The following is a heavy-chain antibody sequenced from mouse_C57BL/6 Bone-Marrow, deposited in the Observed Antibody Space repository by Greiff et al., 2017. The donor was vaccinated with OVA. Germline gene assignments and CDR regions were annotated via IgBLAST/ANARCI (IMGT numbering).Heavy chain of an antibody. D-gene: IGHD1-1*01. CDR1: GFSFNTYA. CDR3: VRHPYGSSYDYAMGY. J-gene: IGHJ4*01. CDR2: IRSKSNNYAT. V-gene: IGHV10-1*01. Sequence: EVKLVESGGGLVQPKGSLKLSCAASGFSFNTYAMNWVRQAPGKGLEWVARIRSKSNNYATYYADSVKDRFTISRDDSESMLYLQMNNLKTEDTAMYYCVRHPYGSSYDYAMGYWGQGTSVTVSS.